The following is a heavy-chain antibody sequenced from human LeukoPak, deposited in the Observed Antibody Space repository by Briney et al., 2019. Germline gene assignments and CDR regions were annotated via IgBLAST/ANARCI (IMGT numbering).Heavy chain of an antibody. V-gene: IGHV4-59*01. J-gene: IGHJ4*02. CDR3: ARGDQRRLQPAYFDY. D-gene: IGHD5-24*01. CDR1: GGSISSYY. Sequence: SETLSLTCTVSGGSISSYYWSWIRQPPGKGLEWIGYIYYSGSTNYNPSLKSRVTISIDTSKNQFSLKLSSVTAADTAVYYCARGDQRRLQPAYFDYWGQGTLVTVSS. CDR2: IYYSGST.